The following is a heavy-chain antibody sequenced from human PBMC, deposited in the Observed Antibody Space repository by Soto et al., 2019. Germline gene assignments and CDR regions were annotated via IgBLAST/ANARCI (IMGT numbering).Heavy chain of an antibody. V-gene: IGHV3-30-3*01. D-gene: IGHD3-3*01. CDR1: GFTFSSYA. Sequence: GSLRLSCAASGFTFSSYAMHWVRQAPGKGLEWVAVISYDGSNKYYADSVKGRFTISRDNSKNTLYLQMNSLRAEDTAVYYCARGPTQGYYDFWSRCSHYNRCTQSTPAPSLGAAGSSPSSNYY. CDR2: ISYDGSNK. J-gene: IGHJ6*01. CDR3: ARGPTQGYYDFWSRCSHYNRCTQSTPAPSLGAAGSSPSSNYY.